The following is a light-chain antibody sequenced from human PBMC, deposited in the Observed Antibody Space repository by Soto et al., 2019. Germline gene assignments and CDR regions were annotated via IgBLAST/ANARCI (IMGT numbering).Light chain of an antibody. CDR2: EVS. J-gene: IGLJ1*01. CDR3: SSSTSSSPLYV. Sequence: QSALTQTASVSGSPGQSITISCTGTSSDIGGHDYVSWYQQHPGKAPKLIISEVSNRPSGVSNRFSGSKSGNTASLTISGLQAEDEAEYYCSSSTSSSPLYVFGTGTKLTVL. CDR1: SSDIGGHDY. V-gene: IGLV2-14*01.